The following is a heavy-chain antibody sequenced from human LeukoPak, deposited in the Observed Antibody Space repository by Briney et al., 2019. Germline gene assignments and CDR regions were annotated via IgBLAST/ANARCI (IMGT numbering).Heavy chain of an antibody. CDR3: AKDYSGYDEYYFDY. Sequence: PGGSLRLSCAASGFTFSSYGMQWVRQAPGKGLEWVAVIWYDGSNKYYADSVKGRFTISRDNSKNTLYLQMNSLRAEDTAVYYCAKDYSGYDEYYFDYWGQGTLVTVSS. CDR2: IWYDGSNK. J-gene: IGHJ4*02. D-gene: IGHD5-12*01. CDR1: GFTFSSYG. V-gene: IGHV3-33*06.